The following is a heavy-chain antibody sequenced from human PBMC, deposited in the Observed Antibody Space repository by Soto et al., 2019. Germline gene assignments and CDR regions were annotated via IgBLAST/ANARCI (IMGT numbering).Heavy chain of an antibody. D-gene: IGHD6-13*01. CDR1: GGSINIDHYH. J-gene: IGHJ4*01. V-gene: IGHV4-30-4*02. Sequence: SETLSLTCTVSGGSINIDHYHWTWIRQTPGKGLEWIGYIHYTGCISYNPSLQSRLTISVDRSKNQFIPQLTSVTAADTPVYYCARGLISPLAAAGSIDYWGQGTLGTVAS. CDR2: IHYTGCI. CDR3: ARGLISPLAAAGSIDY.